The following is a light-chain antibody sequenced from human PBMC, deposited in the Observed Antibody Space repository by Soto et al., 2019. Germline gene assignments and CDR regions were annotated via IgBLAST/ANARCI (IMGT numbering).Light chain of an antibody. J-gene: IGLJ2*01. CDR2: RNN. Sequence: QSVLTQPPSASGTPGQRVTISCSGSSSNIGSNYVYWYQQIPGTAPKLLISRNNQRPSGVPERSSGSKSGTSASLAISGLRSDDEAHYYCAAWDDSLSGVVFGGGTQLTVL. CDR3: AAWDDSLSGVV. CDR1: SSNIGSNY. V-gene: IGLV1-47*01.